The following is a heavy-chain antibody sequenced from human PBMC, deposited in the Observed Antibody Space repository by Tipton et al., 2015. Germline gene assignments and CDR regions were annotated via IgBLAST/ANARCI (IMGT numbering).Heavy chain of an antibody. J-gene: IGHJ6*02. CDR1: GFTFSSYV. CDR3: AILWGGYYPI. CDR2: ISFDGRNK. Sequence: SLRLSCVASGFTFSSYVMHWVRQAPGKGLEWVALISFDGRNKSYGDSVKGRFSISRDNSQDTLYLHMNSLRTEDTAVFYCAILWGGYYPIWGQGTTVTVSS. V-gene: IGHV3-30*03. D-gene: IGHD3-16*01.